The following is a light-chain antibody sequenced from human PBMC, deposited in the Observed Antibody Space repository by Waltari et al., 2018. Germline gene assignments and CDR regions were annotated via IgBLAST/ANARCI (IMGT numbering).Light chain of an antibody. J-gene: IGKJ2*01. CDR2: DAS. CDR1: QDITTS. CDR3: QQFHSLPYT. Sequence: DIQMTQSPSSLSASVGDRVTFTCQATQDITTSLTWFQQKPGEAPRLLIHDASTLQPGVPSRFSGTGSATGFSLTITSLQLDDSATYYCQQFHSLPYTFARGTKLHIK. V-gene: IGKV1-33*01.